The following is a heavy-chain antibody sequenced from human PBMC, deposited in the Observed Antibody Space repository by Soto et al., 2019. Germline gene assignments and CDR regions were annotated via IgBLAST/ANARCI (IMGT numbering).Heavy chain of an antibody. Sequence: PSETLSLTCTVSGGSISSYYWSWIRQPPGKGLEWIGYIYYSGSTNYNPSLKSRVTISVDTSKNQFSLKLSSVTAADTAVYYCARDQGIAVAGLVYYYYGMDVWGQGTTVTSP. CDR2: IYYSGST. J-gene: IGHJ6*02. V-gene: IGHV4-59*01. D-gene: IGHD6-19*01. CDR3: ARDQGIAVAGLVYYYYGMDV. CDR1: GGSISSYY.